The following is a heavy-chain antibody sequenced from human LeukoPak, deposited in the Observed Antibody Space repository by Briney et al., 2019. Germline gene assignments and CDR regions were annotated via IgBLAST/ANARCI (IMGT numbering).Heavy chain of an antibody. CDR1: GFTVSSKY. CDR3: ARPTRTYSSGWREYYFDY. Sequence: GGSLRLSCTASGFTVSSKYMNWVRQAPGKGLEWVSSISSSSSYIYYADSVKGRFTISRDNAKNSLYLQMNSLRAEDTAVYYCARPTRTYSSGWREYYFDYWGQGTLVTVSS. V-gene: IGHV3-21*01. CDR2: ISSSSSYI. D-gene: IGHD6-19*01. J-gene: IGHJ4*02.